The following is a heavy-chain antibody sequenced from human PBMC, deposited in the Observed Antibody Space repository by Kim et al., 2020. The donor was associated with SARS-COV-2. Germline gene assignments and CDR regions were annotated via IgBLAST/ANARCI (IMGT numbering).Heavy chain of an antibody. Sequence: SETLSLTCTVSGGSISSSSYYWGWIRQPPGKGLEWIGSIYYSGSTYYNPSLKSRVTISVDTSKNQFSLKLSSVTAADTAVYYCARLLTMIVAWFDPWGQGTLVTVSS. CDR3: ARLLTMIVAWFDP. D-gene: IGHD3-22*01. CDR1: GGSISSSSYY. V-gene: IGHV4-39*01. J-gene: IGHJ5*02. CDR2: IYYSGST.